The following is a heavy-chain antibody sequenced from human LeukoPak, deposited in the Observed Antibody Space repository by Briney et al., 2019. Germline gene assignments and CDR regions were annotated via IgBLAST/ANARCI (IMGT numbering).Heavy chain of an antibody. Sequence: ASVRVSCKASGYTFTSYGISWVRQAPGQGLEWMGWISAYNGNTNYAQKLQGRVTMTTDTSTSTAYMELRSLRSDDTAVYYCARGEWLRLEPHYYYGMDVWGKGTTVTVSS. CDR3: ARGEWLRLEPHYYYGMDV. J-gene: IGHJ6*04. CDR2: ISAYNGNT. V-gene: IGHV1-18*04. D-gene: IGHD5-12*01. CDR1: GYTFTSYG.